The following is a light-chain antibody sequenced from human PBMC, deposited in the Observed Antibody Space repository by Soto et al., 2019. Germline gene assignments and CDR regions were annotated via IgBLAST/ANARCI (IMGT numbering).Light chain of an antibody. V-gene: IGLV2-14*01. Sequence: QSVLTQPASVSGSPGQSITISCTGTSSDVGAYNLVSWYQHHPDKAPKLMISEFSNRPSGVSDRFSGSKSGNTASLTISGLQAEDEADYYCASLTTTNFVFGTGTKVTVL. CDR1: SSDVGAYNL. CDR3: ASLTTTNFV. J-gene: IGLJ1*01. CDR2: EFS.